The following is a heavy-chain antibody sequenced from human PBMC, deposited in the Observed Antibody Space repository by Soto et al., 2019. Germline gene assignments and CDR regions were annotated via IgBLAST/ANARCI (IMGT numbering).Heavy chain of an antibody. CDR1: GGSISNFY. J-gene: IGHJ6*03. CDR2: VYYTGST. V-gene: IGHV4-59*08. CDR3: ARTVLGPDLLADSFVDYYYYMDV. Sequence: SETLSLTCTVSGGSISNFYWSWIRQPPGKGLEWIGYVYYTGSTSYNPSLKRRVTFSADSSRGQFSLRLNSVTAADTAVYYCARTVLGPDLLADSFVDYYYYMDVWGQGPTVTVSS. D-gene: IGHD3-9*01.